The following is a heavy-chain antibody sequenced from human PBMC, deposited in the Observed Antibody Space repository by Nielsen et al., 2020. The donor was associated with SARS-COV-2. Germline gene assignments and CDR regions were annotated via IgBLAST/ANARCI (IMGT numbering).Heavy chain of an antibody. CDR3: ARNSGWYPNVNKYYYYGMDV. V-gene: IGHV4-34*01. J-gene: IGHJ6*02. CDR2: INHSGSS. Sequence: WIRQPPGKGLEWIGEINHSGSSNYNPSLKSRVTISVDTSKNQFFLKLSSVTAADTAVYYCARNSGWYPNVNKYYYYGMDVWGQGTTVTVSS. D-gene: IGHD6-19*01.